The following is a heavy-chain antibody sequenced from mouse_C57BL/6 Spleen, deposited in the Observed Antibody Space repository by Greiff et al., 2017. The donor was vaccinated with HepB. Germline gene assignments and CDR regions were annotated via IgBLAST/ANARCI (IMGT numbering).Heavy chain of an antibody. CDR3: ASENSNYVGYFEV. D-gene: IGHD2-5*01. CDR1: GYTFTSYT. J-gene: IGHJ1*03. V-gene: IGHV1-4*01. CDR2: INPSSGYT. Sequence: VQLQQSGAELARPGASVKMSCKASGYTFTSYTMHWVKQRPGQGLEWIGYINPSSGYTKYNQKFKDKATLTADKSSSTAYMQLSSLTSEDSAVYYWASENSNYVGYFEVWGTGTTVTVSS.